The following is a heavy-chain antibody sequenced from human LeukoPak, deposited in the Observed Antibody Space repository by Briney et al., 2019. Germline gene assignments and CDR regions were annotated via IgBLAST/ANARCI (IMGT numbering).Heavy chain of an antibody. CDR3: ARDMGYSSSWYGAFDI. CDR2: ISSSSSYI. Sequence: GGSLRLSCAASGFTFSSYSMNWVRQAPGKGLEWVPSISSSSSYIYYADSVKGRFTISRDNAENSLYLQMNSLRAEDTALYYCARDMGYSSSWYGAFDIWGQGTMVTVSS. D-gene: IGHD6-13*01. V-gene: IGHV3-21*04. J-gene: IGHJ3*02. CDR1: GFTFSSYS.